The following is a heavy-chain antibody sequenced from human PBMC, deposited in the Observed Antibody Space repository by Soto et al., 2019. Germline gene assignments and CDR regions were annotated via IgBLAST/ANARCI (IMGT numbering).Heavy chain of an antibody. V-gene: IGHV3-23*01. Sequence: LRLSCAASVFTFSSYAMSWVRQAPGNGLEWVSGISGSGGSTYYADSVKGRFTISRDNSKNTLYLQMNSLRAEDTAVYYCAKQRRPSHRFWFDPWGEGTVIPVSP. J-gene: IGHJ5*02. CDR2: ISGSGGST. D-gene: IGHD2-2*01. CDR3: AKQRRPSHRFWFDP. CDR1: VFTFSSYA.